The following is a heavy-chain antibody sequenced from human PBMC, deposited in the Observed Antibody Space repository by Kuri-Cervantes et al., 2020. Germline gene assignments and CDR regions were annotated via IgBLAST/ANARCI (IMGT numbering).Heavy chain of an antibody. CDR3: ARGPLYDFWSGFPPDY. CDR1: GFTFSSYA. Sequence: GESLKISCAASGFTFSSYAMHWVRQAPGKGLEWVAVISYDGSNKYYADPVKGRFTISRDNSKNTLYLQMNSLRAEDTAVYYCARGPLYDFWSGFPPDYWGQGTLVTVSS. J-gene: IGHJ4*02. CDR2: ISYDGSNK. V-gene: IGHV3-30-3*01. D-gene: IGHD3-3*01.